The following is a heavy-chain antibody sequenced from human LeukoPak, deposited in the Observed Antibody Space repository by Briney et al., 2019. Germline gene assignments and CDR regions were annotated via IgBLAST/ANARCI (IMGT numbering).Heavy chain of an antibody. CDR1: GYTFTSYA. V-gene: IGHV1-69*13. CDR3: ATGCSGGSCYSFISRLTYYYYYGMDV. CDR2: IIPIFGTA. Sequence: ASVKVSCKASGYTFTSYAIQWVRQAPGQGLEWMGGIIPIFGTANYAQKFQGRVTITADESTSTAYMELSSLRSEDTAVYYCATGCSGGSCYSFISRLTYYYYYGMDVWGQGTTVTVSS. D-gene: IGHD2-15*01. J-gene: IGHJ6*02.